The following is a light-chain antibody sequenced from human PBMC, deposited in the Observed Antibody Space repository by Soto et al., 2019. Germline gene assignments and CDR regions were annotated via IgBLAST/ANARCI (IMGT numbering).Light chain of an antibody. CDR1: QSVTNRY. Sequence: ESVLTQSPGTLSLSPGERATLSCRASQSVTNRYFAWYQQKPGQAPRLLIYGISSRATGIPDRFSASWSGTDFTLTISRLEPEDFVVYYCQQYSSLPHTFGQGTKLEVK. J-gene: IGKJ2*01. CDR2: GIS. CDR3: QQYSSLPHT. V-gene: IGKV3-20*01.